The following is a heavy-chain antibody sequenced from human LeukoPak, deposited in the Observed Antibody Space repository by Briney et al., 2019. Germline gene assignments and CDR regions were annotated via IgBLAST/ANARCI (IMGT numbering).Heavy chain of an antibody. D-gene: IGHD4-17*01. CDR1: GFTFSTYD. CDR2: IGTAADA. J-gene: IGHJ3*02. V-gene: IGHV3-13*01. CDR3: ARGWTGTTYDAFDM. Sequence: GGSLRLSCAASGFTFSTYDMHWVRLPTGKGLEWVSSIGTAADACYADSVKGRFTISRENAKNSLYLQMNSLGAGDTAVYYCARGWTGTTYDAFDMWGQGTLVTVSS.